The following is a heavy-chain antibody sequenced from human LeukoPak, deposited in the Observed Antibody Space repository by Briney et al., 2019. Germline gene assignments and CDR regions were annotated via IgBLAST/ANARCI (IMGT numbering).Heavy chain of an antibody. CDR2: ISAYNGNT. CDR3: ASGPRLLWFGELHYYYMDV. Sequence: ASVKVSCKASGYTFTSYGISWVRHAPGQGLGGMGWISAYNGNTNYAQKLQGRVTMTTDTSTSTAYMEVRRLRSDDTAVYYCASGPRLLWFGELHYYYMDVWGKGTTVTVSS. CDR1: GYTFTSYG. V-gene: IGHV1-18*01. D-gene: IGHD3-10*01. J-gene: IGHJ6*03.